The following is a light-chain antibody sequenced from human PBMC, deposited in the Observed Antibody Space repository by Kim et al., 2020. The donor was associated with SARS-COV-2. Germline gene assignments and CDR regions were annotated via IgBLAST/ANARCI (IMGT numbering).Light chain of an antibody. J-gene: IGKJ3*01. CDR2: AAG. Sequence: DIQMTQSPSSLSASVGDRVTITCRASQGIRNYLAWYQQKPGTAPKLLIYAAGTLQSGVPSRFSGSGSGTDFTLTISSLQPEDVATYYCQKYNSDPLAFGQGTKVDIK. V-gene: IGKV1-27*01. CDR3: QKYNSDPLA. CDR1: QGIRNY.